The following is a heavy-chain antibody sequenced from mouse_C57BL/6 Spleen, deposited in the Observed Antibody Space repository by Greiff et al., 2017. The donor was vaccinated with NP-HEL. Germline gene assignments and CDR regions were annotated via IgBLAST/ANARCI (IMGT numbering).Heavy chain of an antibody. CDR3: ARSGPLGLGYFDV. V-gene: IGHV14-1*01. CDR1: GFNIKDYY. Sequence: VQLQQSGAELVRPGASVKLSCTASGFNIKDYYMHWVKQRPEQGLEWIGRIDPEDGDTEYAPKFKGKATLTADKSSSTAYMQLSSLASEDSAVYFCARSGPLGLGYFDVWGTGTTVTVSS. CDR2: IDPEDGDT. D-gene: IGHD4-1*01. J-gene: IGHJ1*03.